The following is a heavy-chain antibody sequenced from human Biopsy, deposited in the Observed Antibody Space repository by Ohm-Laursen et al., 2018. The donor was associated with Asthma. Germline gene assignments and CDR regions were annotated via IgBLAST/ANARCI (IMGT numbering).Heavy chain of an antibody. CDR2: LYYSGSA. Sequence: GTLSLTCSVSGVSMKTYYWSWIRQPPGKGLEWIGSLYYSGSANYNPSLKSRVTISLDMSKSQFSLKLNSVSAADTAIYYCASSGGYFFPHWGQGPLVTVPS. V-gene: IGHV4-59*01. CDR3: ASSGGYFFPH. D-gene: IGHD6-25*01. J-gene: IGHJ4*02. CDR1: GVSMKTYY.